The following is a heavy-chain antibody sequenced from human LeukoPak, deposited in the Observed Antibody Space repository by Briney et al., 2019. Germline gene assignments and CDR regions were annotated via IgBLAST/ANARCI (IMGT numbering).Heavy chain of an antibody. CDR2: SGST. V-gene: IGHV4-38-2*02. J-gene: IGHJ6*03. Sequence: SETLSLTCTVSGYSISSGYYWGWIRQPPGKGLEWIGSGSTYYNPSLKSRVTISVDTSKNQFSLKLSSVTAADTAVYYCARDTLWYGPVKERDLQVGYYYYYMDVWGKGTTVTVSS. CDR3: ARDTLWYGPVKERDLQVGYYYYYMDV. CDR1: GYSISSGYY. D-gene: IGHD6-13*01.